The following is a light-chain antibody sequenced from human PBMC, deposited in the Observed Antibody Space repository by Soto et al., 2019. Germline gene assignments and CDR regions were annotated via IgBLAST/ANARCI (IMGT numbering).Light chain of an antibody. CDR1: QSVSSSY. V-gene: IGKV3-20*01. CDR3: QQYGSSPPLYT. J-gene: IGKJ2*01. CDR2: GAS. Sequence: EIVLTQSPGTLSLSPGERATLSCRASQSVSSSYLAWYQQKPAQAPRLLIYGASSRATGIPDRFSGGGSGTDFTLTINSLEPEDFAVYYCQQYGSSPPLYTFGQGTKLEIK.